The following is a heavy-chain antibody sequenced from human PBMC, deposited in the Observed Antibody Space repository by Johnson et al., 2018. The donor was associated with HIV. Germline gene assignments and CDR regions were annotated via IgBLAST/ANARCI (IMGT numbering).Heavy chain of an antibody. CDR2: ISYDGSNK. Sequence: QVQLVESGGGLVQPGRSLRLSCAASGFTFSSYGMHWVRQAPGKGLEWVAVISYDGSNKYYADSVKGRFTISRDNSKNTLFLQMNSLKVEDTAFYYCAKFPMTTVSPSDAFDIWGQGTMVTVSS. CDR3: AKFPMTTVSPSDAFDI. J-gene: IGHJ3*02. CDR1: GFTFSSYG. V-gene: IGHV3-30*18. D-gene: IGHD4-11*01.